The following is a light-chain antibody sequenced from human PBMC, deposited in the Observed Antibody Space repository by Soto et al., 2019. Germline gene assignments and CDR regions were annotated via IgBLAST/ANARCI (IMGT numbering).Light chain of an antibody. CDR2: DVS. V-gene: IGLV2-14*01. Sequence: QSALTQPASVSGSPGQSITISCTGTSRDVGGYNYVSWYQQHPGKAPKLMIYDVSNRPSGVSNRFSGSKSGNTASLTISGLQAEDEADYYCSSYTSSNTHVFGTGTQLTV. CDR3: SSYTSSNTHV. J-gene: IGLJ1*01. CDR1: SRDVGGYNY.